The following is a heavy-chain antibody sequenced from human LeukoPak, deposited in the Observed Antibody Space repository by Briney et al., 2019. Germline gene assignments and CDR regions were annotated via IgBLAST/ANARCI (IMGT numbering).Heavy chain of an antibody. Sequence: GASVKVSCKVSGYTLTELSMHWVRQAPGKGLEWMGGFDPEDGETIYAQKFQGRVTITADESTSTAYMELSSLRSEDTAVYYCAREGAPYYDILTGYYQYNWFDPWGQGTLVTVSS. CDR3: AREGAPYYDILTGYYQYNWFDP. CDR1: GYTLTELS. V-gene: IGHV1-24*01. D-gene: IGHD3-9*01. J-gene: IGHJ5*02. CDR2: FDPEDGET.